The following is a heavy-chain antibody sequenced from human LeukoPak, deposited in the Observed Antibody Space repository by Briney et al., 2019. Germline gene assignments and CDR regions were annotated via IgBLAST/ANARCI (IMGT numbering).Heavy chain of an antibody. CDR2: IYYSGST. J-gene: IGHJ4*02. CDR1: GSSISNYY. Sequence: PSETLSLTCTLSGSSISNYYWSWIRQSPGKGLEGIGSIYYSGSTYYNPSLKSRVTISVDTSKHQFSLKLSSVTAADTAVYYCASKPAEYYFDYWGQGTLVTVSS. CDR3: ASKPAEYYFDY. V-gene: IGHV4-59*12. D-gene: IGHD1-14*01.